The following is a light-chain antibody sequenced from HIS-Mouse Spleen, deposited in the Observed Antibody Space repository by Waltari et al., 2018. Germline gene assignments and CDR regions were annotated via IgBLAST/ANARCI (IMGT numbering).Light chain of an antibody. CDR1: ALPKKY. CDR2: EDS. CDR3: YSTDSSGNHRV. Sequence: SYELTQPPSVSVSPGQTARITCSGDALPKKYAYWYQQKSGQAPVLVIYEDSKRLSGIPAGFSGSSSGTMATLTISGAQVEDEADYYCYSTDSSGNHRVFGGGTKLTVL. J-gene: IGLJ2*01. V-gene: IGLV3-10*01.